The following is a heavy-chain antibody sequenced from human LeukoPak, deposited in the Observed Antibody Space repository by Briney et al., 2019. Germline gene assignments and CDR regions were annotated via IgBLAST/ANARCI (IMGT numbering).Heavy chain of an antibody. D-gene: IGHD3-22*01. Sequence: TGGSLRLSCAASGFTFDDYAMHWVRQAPGKGLEWVSGISWNSGGIGYADSVKGRFTISRDNAKNSLYLQMNSLRAEDTALYYCAKGGRTKYYYDSSGYYLDYWGQGTLVTVSS. CDR3: AKGGRTKYYYDSSGYYLDY. V-gene: IGHV3-9*01. CDR2: ISWNSGGI. CDR1: GFTFDDYA. J-gene: IGHJ4*02.